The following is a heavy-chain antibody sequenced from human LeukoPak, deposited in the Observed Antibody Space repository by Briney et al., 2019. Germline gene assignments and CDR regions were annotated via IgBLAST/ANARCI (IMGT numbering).Heavy chain of an antibody. CDR3: ASRAALGTFGFDYYYYMDV. CDR1: GYSFTSYW. Sequence: GEXLKISFEGSGYSFTSYWIGWVRPMPGKGVEWMGIIYPGESDTRYSPSFQGQVTISADKSINPAYLQWSSLKASDTAMYYCASRAALGTFGFDYYYYMDVWGKGTTVTVSS. V-gene: IGHV5-51*01. CDR2: IYPGESDT. D-gene: IGHD6-13*01. J-gene: IGHJ6*03.